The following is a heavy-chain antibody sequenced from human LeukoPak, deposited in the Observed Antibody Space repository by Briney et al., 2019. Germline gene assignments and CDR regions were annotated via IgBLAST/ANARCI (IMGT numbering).Heavy chain of an antibody. D-gene: IGHD3-3*01. CDR1: GYTFTSYG. CDR2: ISAYNGNT. J-gene: IGHJ4*02. Sequence: ASVKVSCKASGYTFTSYGISWVRQAPGQGLEWMGWISAYNGNTNYAQKLQGRVTMTTDTSTSTAYMELRSLRSDDTAVYYCARASVYYDFWSGYYTGDYWAQGTLVTVSS. CDR3: ARASVYYDFWSGYYTGDY. V-gene: IGHV1-18*01.